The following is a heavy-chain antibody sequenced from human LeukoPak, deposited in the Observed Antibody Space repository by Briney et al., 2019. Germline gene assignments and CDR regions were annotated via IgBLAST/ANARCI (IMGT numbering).Heavy chain of an antibody. D-gene: IGHD2-15*01. CDR3: VRDGGRGTMDV. Sequence: QPGGSLRLSCAASGFIFSKYDMHWVRQATGKSLEWVSTTGTAGDPFYPGSVKDRFTISRENAKNSLYLQTNSPRAGDTAVYYCVRDGGRGTMDVWGQGTTVTVSS. V-gene: IGHV3-13*05. J-gene: IGHJ6*02. CDR1: GFIFSKYD. CDR2: TGTAGDP.